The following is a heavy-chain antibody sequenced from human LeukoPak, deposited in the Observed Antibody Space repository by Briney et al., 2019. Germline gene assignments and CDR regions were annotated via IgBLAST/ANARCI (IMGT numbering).Heavy chain of an antibody. D-gene: IGHD6-6*01. CDR1: GFAFSSYA. CDR3: ARSANPGVHDFDP. CDR2: ISSSSRI. Sequence: PGGSLRLSCTASGFAFSSYAMAWVRQAPGKGLEWLSYISSSSRINSADSVKGRFTISRDNAKNSLYLQMISLRDEDTAVYYCARSANPGVHDFDPWGQGTLVTVSS. J-gene: IGHJ5*02. V-gene: IGHV3-48*02.